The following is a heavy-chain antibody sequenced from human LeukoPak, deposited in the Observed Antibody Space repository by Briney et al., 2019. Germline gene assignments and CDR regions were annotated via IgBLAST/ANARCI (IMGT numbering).Heavy chain of an antibody. CDR2: INSGATAT. Sequence: PGGSLRLSCGASGFTFNGANYAMNWVRQTPGKGREWISCINSGATATWYADSVRGRFTISRDNAKNYLYLQMSSVRDEDEAAYYCAREQDWAFDYWGQGTLVTVSS. V-gene: IGHV3-48*02. J-gene: IGHJ4*02. D-gene: IGHD3/OR15-3a*01. CDR1: GFTFNGANYA. CDR3: AREQDWAFDY.